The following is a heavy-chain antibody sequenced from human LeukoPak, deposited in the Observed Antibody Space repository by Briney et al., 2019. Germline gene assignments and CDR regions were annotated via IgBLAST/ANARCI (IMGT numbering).Heavy chain of an antibody. Sequence: PSETLSLTCAVYGGSFSGYYWSWIRQPPGKGLEWIGEINHSGSTNYNPSLKSRVTISVDTSKNQFSLKLSSVTAADTAVYYCARDVGSWGQGTLVTVSS. CDR1: GGSFSGYY. D-gene: IGHD3-10*01. CDR2: INHSGST. J-gene: IGHJ5*02. CDR3: ARDVGS. V-gene: IGHV4-34*01.